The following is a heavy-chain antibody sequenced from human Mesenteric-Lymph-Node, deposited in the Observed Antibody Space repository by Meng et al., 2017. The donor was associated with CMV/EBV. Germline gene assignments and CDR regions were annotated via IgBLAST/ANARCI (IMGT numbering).Heavy chain of an antibody. J-gene: IGHJ4*02. V-gene: IGHV3-7*01. CDR3: ARESLEEPYYFDY. CDR2: IKEDGSEK. Sequence: LSLTCAASGFTFSDSYMSGVRQAPGKGLEWVANIKEDGSEKYYVDSVKGRFTISRDNAKNSLYLQMNSLRAEDTAAYYCARESLEEPYYFDYWGQGTLVTVPQ. CDR1: GFTFSDSY.